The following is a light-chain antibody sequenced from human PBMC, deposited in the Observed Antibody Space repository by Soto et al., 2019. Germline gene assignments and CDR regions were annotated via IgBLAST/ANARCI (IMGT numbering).Light chain of an antibody. J-gene: IGLJ1*01. Sequence: QSALTQPPSASGSPGQSVTISCTGTSSDLGAYNYVSWYQQHPGKAPKLMIYEVNKRPSGVPDRFSGSKSGNTASLTVSGLQAEDEADYYCISYAGSNRVVGTGTKVTVL. CDR3: ISYAGSNRV. CDR1: SSDLGAYNY. V-gene: IGLV2-8*01. CDR2: EVN.